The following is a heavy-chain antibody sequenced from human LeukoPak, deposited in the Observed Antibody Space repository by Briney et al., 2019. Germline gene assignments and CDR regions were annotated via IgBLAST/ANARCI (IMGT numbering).Heavy chain of an antibody. Sequence: GGSLRLSCAASGSTFSSYAMSWVRQAPGKGLEWVSAISGSGGSTYYADSVKGRFTISRDNSKNTLYLQMNSLRAEDTAVYYCAKEIGYSSSWYYFDYWGQGTLVTVPS. CDR2: ISGSGGST. CDR3: AKEIGYSSSWYYFDY. V-gene: IGHV3-23*01. J-gene: IGHJ4*02. D-gene: IGHD6-13*01. CDR1: GSTFSSYA.